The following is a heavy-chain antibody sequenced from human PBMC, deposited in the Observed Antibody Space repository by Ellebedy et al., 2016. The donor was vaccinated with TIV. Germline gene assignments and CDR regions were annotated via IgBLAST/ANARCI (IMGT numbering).Heavy chain of an antibody. V-gene: IGHV3-23*01. CDR3: AKADYGSGNFYTQSFDS. Sequence: PGGSLRLSCAASGFSFRNFAMNWVRQAPGKGLEWVSEMSGNGYVIKYADSAKGRFTISRDNSKSTLYLQMNSLRTEDTAVYYCAKADYGSGNFYTQSFDSWGQGTLVTVSA. D-gene: IGHD3-10*01. CDR1: GFSFRNFA. J-gene: IGHJ4*02. CDR2: MSGNGYVI.